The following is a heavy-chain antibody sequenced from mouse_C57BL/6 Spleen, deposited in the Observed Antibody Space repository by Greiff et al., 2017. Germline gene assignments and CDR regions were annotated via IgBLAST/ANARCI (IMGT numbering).Heavy chain of an antibody. Sequence: QVQLQQPGAELVKPGASVKMSCKASGYTFTSYWITWVKQRPGQGLEWIGDIYPGSGSTNYNEKFKSKATLTVDTSSSTAYMQLSSLTSEDSAVYYCARYYYGSRSFYYAMDYWGQGTSVTVSS. D-gene: IGHD1-1*01. V-gene: IGHV1-55*01. CDR1: GYTFTSYW. CDR3: ARYYYGSRSFYYAMDY. J-gene: IGHJ4*01. CDR2: IYPGSGST.